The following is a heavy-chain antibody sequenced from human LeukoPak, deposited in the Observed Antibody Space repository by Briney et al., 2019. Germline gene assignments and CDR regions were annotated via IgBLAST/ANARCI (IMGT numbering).Heavy chain of an antibody. CDR3: ARGGSAASFDY. J-gene: IGHJ4*02. D-gene: IGHD2-15*01. CDR1: GYAFISHY. CDR2: INPSGGST. V-gene: IGHV1-46*01. Sequence: ASVKVSCKAAGYAFISHYIHWVRQAPGQGLEWMGVINPSGGSTTYAQKFQGRVTMASDTSTSTVYMELSSLRSEDTAVYYCARGGSAASFDYWGQGTLVTVSS.